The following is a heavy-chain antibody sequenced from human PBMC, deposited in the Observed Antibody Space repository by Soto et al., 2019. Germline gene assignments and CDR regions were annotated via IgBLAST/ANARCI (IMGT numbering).Heavy chain of an antibody. CDR3: ARDGSGYRSRASPMDV. D-gene: IGHD3-22*01. J-gene: IGHJ6*02. CDR1: GDTFSSYA. CDR2: IIPISGTA. Sequence: SVKVSCKASGDTFSSYAISWVRQAPGQGLEWMGGIIPISGTANYAQKFQGRVTITADESTSTAYMELSSLRSEDTAVYYCARDGSGYRSRASPMDVWGQGTTVTVSS. V-gene: IGHV1-69*13.